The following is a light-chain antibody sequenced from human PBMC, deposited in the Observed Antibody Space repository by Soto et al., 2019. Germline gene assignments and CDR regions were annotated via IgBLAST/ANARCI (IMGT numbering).Light chain of an antibody. CDR2: EDN. CDR3: QSYDSSNPWV. V-gene: IGLV6-57*03. J-gene: IGLJ3*02. Sequence: NFMLTQPHSVSESPGKTVTISCTRSSGSIASNYVQWYQQRPGSAPTTVIYEDNQRPSRVPDRFSGSIDSSSNSASLTISGLKTEDEADYYCQSYDSSNPWVFGGGTKLTVL. CDR1: SGSIASNY.